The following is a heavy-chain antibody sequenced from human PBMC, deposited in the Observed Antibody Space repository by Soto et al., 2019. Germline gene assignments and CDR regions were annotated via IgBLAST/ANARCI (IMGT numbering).Heavy chain of an antibody. V-gene: IGHV3-23*01. CDR2: ISGGGDTT. CDR1: GFTFNNYA. J-gene: IGHJ4*02. CDR3: AKGRRGSGSITPRVDF. D-gene: IGHD3-10*01. Sequence: EVQLLESGGGLVQPGGSLRLSCAASGFTFNNYAMTWVRQAPGKGLEWVSAISGGGDTTSYADSVKGRFTVSRDGSQNTLYLQMSSLRAEDTALYYCAKGRRGSGSITPRVDFWGQGTLVTGSS.